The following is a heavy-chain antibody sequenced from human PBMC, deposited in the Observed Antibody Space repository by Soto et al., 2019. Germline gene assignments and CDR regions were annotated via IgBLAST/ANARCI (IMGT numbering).Heavy chain of an antibody. D-gene: IGHD5-12*01. CDR2: IIPIFGTA. J-gene: IGHJ4*02. CDR1: GYTLTELS. CDR3: AREGEMATSLYY. V-gene: IGHV1-69*13. Sequence: SVKVSCKVSGYTLTELSMHWVRQAPGQGLEWMGGIIPIFGTANYAQKFQGRVTITADESTSTAYMELSSLRSEDTAVYYCAREGEMATSLYYWGQGTLVTVSS.